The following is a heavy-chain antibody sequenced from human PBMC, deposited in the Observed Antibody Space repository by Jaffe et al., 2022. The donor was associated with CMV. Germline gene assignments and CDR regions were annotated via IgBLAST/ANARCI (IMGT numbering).Heavy chain of an antibody. CDR3: ARAADCSGGSCYSFRLEMATVPFDY. Sequence: QVQLVQSGAEVKKPGSSVKVSCKASGGTFSSYAISWVRQAPGQGLEWMGRIIPILGIANYAQKFQGRVTITADKSTSTAYMELSSLRSEDTAVYYCARAADCSGGSCYSFRLEMATVPFDYWGQGTLVTVSS. D-gene: IGHD2-15*01. CDR2: IIPILGIA. J-gene: IGHJ4*02. CDR1: GGTFSSYA. V-gene: IGHV1-69*09.